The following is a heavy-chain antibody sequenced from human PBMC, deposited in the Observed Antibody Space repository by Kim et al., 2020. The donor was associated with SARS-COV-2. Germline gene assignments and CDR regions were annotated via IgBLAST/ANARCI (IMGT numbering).Heavy chain of an antibody. Sequence: SETLSLTCTVSGGSISSSSYYWGWIRQPPGKGLEWIGSIYYSGSTYYNPSLKSRVTISVDTSKNQFSLKLSSVTAADTAVYYCARHSAQNDAFDIWGQGTMVTVSS. D-gene: IGHD1-26*01. J-gene: IGHJ3*02. CDR1: GGSISSSSYY. V-gene: IGHV4-39*01. CDR2: IYYSGST. CDR3: ARHSAQNDAFDI.